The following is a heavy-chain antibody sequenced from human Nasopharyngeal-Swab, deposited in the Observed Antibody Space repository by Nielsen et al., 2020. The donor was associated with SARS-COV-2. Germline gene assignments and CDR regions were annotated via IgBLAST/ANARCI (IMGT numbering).Heavy chain of an antibody. Sequence: GESLKISCKGSGYNFTNYWIGWVRQMPGKGLEWMGLIYPGDSNSRYSPSFQGQVTISADKSISTAYLQWSSLKASDTAMYYCARHFGKEGASYYYYYGMDVWGQGTTVTVSS. J-gene: IGHJ6*02. CDR2: IYPGDSNS. D-gene: IGHD4/OR15-4a*01. CDR1: GYNFTNYW. CDR3: ARHFGKEGASYYYYYGMDV. V-gene: IGHV5-51*01.